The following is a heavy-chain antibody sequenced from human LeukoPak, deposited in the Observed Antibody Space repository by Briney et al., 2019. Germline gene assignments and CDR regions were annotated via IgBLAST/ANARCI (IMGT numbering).Heavy chain of an antibody. Sequence: SETLSLTCTVSGGSISSSSYYWGWIRQPPGKGLEWIGSIYYSGSTYYNPSLKSRVTISVDTSKNQFSLKLSSVTAADTAVYYCARRLVPAAIGDAFDIWGQGTMVTVSS. J-gene: IGHJ3*02. D-gene: IGHD2-2*02. V-gene: IGHV4-39*01. CDR1: GGSISSSSYY. CDR3: ARRLVPAAIGDAFDI. CDR2: IYYSGST.